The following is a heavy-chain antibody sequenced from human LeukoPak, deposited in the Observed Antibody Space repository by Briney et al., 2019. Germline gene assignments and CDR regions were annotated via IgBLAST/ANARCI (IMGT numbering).Heavy chain of an antibody. CDR3: ARDRLTSGSYFFDY. Sequence: GGSLRLSCAASAFTISDYSMNWVRQAPGKGLEWTSYISGRSSTLYYADSVRGRFTISRDNAKNSMYLQMNSLRAEDTAVYYCARDRLTSGSYFFDYWGQGTLVTVSS. V-gene: IGHV3-48*01. D-gene: IGHD1-26*01. CDR1: AFTISDYS. CDR2: ISGRSSTL. J-gene: IGHJ4*02.